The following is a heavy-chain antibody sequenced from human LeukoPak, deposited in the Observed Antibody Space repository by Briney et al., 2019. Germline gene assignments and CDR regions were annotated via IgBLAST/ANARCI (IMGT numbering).Heavy chain of an antibody. Sequence: ASVKVSCKASEYTFTGSYIHWLRQAPGQGPEWMGWINPNSGGTNYAQKFQGRVTMTRDTSINTANMELNSLTSDDTAVYYCVTGTTGFFDYWDQGTLVTVSS. CDR3: VTGTTGFFDY. J-gene: IGHJ4*02. V-gene: IGHV1-2*02. D-gene: IGHD1-7*01. CDR1: EYTFTGSY. CDR2: INPNSGGT.